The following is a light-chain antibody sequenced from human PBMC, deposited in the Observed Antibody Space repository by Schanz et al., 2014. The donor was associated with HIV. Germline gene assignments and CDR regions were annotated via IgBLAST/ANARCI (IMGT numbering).Light chain of an antibody. V-gene: IGKV1-5*03. J-gene: IGKJ2*03. CDR1: QSISGR. CDR3: LQYNDYAYS. Sequence: DIRMTQSPSTLSASVGDRVTITCRASQSISGRLAWYQQKPGKAPKRLISEASSLETGVPSRFSGSGSGTEFTLTISSLQPDDFATYYCLQYNDYAYSFGQGTKLEIK. CDR2: EAS.